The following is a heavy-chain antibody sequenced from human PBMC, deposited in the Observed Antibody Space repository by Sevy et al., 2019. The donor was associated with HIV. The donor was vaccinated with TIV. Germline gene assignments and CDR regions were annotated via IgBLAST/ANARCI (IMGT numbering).Heavy chain of an antibody. D-gene: IGHD3-22*01. Sequence: ASVKVSCKVSGSALTELAMHWVRQAPGKGLEWMATFDPEDGETFYAQKFRGRVTMTEDTSTDTAYLELVSLRSEDTAVYYCATTKDYYEGSGYPFDGWGQGTLVTVSS. CDR3: ATTKDYYEGSGYPFDG. J-gene: IGHJ4*02. CDR1: GSALTELA. V-gene: IGHV1-24*01. CDR2: FDPEDGET.